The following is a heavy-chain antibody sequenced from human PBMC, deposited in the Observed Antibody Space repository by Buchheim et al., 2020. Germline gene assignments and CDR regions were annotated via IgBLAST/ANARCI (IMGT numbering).Heavy chain of an antibody. J-gene: IGHJ4*02. D-gene: IGHD6-13*01. CDR1: GFTFSSYA. CDR3: ARDFRAAAVY. V-gene: IGHV3-30*04. Sequence: QVQLVESGGGVVQPGRSLRLSCAASGFTFSSYAMHWVRQAPGKGLEWVAVISYDGSNKYYADSMKGRFTISRDNSKNTLYLQMNSLRAEDTAVYYCARDFRAAAVYWGQGTL. CDR2: ISYDGSNK.